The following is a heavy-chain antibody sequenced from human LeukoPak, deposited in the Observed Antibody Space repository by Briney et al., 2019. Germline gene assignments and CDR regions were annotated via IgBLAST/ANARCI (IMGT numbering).Heavy chain of an antibody. CDR3: ARVAVLTRAAAGTGHFDY. CDR1: GYTFTGYY. D-gene: IGHD6-13*01. V-gene: IGHV1-2*02. Sequence: GASVKVSCKASGYTFTGYYIHWVRQAPGQGLEWMGWINPNSGGTNYAQKFQGRVTMTRDTSISTAYMELSRLRSDDTAVYYCARVAVLTRAAAGTGHFDYWGQGTLVTVSS. J-gene: IGHJ4*02. CDR2: INPNSGGT.